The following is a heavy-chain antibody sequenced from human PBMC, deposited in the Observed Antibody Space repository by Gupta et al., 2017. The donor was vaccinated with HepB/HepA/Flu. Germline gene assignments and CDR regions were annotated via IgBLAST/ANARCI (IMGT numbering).Heavy chain of an antibody. CDR3: ARLRCSSTSCKKGYYYYYGMDV. Sequence: QVQLQQWGAGLLKPSETLSLTCAVYGGSFSGYYWSWIRQPPGKGLEWIGEINHSGSTNYNPSLKSRVTISVDTSKNQFSLKLSSVTAADTAVYYCARLRCSSTSCKKGYYYYYGMDVWGQGTTVTVSS. CDR2: INHSGST. D-gene: IGHD2-2*01. J-gene: IGHJ6*02. CDR1: GGSFSGYY. V-gene: IGHV4-34*01.